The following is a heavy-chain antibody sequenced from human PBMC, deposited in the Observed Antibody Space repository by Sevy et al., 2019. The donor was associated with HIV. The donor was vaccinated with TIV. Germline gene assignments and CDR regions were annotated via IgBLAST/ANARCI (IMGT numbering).Heavy chain of an antibody. CDR2: INSDGSST. J-gene: IGHJ4*02. CDR3: ARDYYDSSGYYPFDY. D-gene: IGHD3-22*01. V-gene: IGHV3-74*01. Sequence: GGSLRLSCAASGFTFSSYWMHWVRQAPGKGLVWVSRINSDGSSTSYADSVKGRFTISRDNAKNTLYLQMNSLRAEDTAEYYCARDYYDSSGYYPFDYWGQGTLVTVSS. CDR1: GFTFSSYW.